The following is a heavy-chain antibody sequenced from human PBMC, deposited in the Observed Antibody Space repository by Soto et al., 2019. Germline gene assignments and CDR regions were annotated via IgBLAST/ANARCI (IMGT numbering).Heavy chain of an antibody. J-gene: IGHJ4*02. Sequence: PSETLSLTCTVSGGSISSYYWSWIRQPPGKGLEWIGYIYYSGSTNYNPSLKSRVTMTTDTSTSTAYMELRSLRSDDTAVYYCARESYGDYAEYWGQGTLVTVSS. CDR1: GGSISSYY. D-gene: IGHD4-17*01. CDR2: IYYSGST. CDR3: ARESYGDYAEY. V-gene: IGHV4-59*01.